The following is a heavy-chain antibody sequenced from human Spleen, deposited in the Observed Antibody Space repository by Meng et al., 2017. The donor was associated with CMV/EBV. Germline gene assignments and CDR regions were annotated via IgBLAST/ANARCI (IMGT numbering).Heavy chain of an antibody. CDR1: GFSFSKHW. Sequence: GGSLRLSCVASGFSFSKHWMSWVRQAPGKGLEYLANINLYGSEKYYMDSVKGRFTISRDNAKNSLFLQMNSLRVEDTAVYYCTRGLVEVPAAGDYYYFYGMDVWGQGTAVTVSS. D-gene: IGHD2-2*01. CDR3: TRGLVEVPAAGDYYYFYGMDV. J-gene: IGHJ6*02. CDR2: INLYGSEK. V-gene: IGHV3-7*01.